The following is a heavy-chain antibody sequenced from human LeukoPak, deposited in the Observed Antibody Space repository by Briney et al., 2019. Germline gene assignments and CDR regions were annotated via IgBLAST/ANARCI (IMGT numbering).Heavy chain of an antibody. D-gene: IGHD5-24*01. CDR1: GGAFSSYA. Sequence: SVKVSCKASGGAFSSYAISWVRQAPGQGLEWMGRIIPIFGTANYAQKFQGRVTITTDESTSTAYMELSSLRSEDTAVYYCARGLPGRDGYDWDDAFDIWGQGTMVTVSS. V-gene: IGHV1-69*05. CDR2: IIPIFGTA. CDR3: ARGLPGRDGYDWDDAFDI. J-gene: IGHJ3*02.